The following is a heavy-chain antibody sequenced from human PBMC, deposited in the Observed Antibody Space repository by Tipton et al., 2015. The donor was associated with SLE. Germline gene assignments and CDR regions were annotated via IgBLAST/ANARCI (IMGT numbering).Heavy chain of an antibody. V-gene: IGHV4-4*08. CDR3: ARAHSSGWPRDYYYYGMDV. CDR1: GGSISSHY. J-gene: IGHJ6*02. D-gene: IGHD6-19*01. Sequence: TLSLTCTVSGGSISSHYWSWIRQPPGKGLEWIGYIYTSGSTNYNPTLKSRLTISVDTPKNQFSLKLISVTAAGTAVYSCARAHSSGWPRDYYYYGMDVWGQGTTVTVSS. CDR2: IYTSGST.